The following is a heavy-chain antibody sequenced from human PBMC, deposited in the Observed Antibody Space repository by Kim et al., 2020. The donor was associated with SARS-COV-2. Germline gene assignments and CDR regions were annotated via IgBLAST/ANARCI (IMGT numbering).Heavy chain of an antibody. Sequence: SETLSLTCTVSGGSISSYYWSWIRQPPGKGLEWIGYIYYSGSTNYNPSLKSRVTISVDTSKNQFSLKLSSVTAADTAVYYCARHKGMTSGYFDWALDYWGQGTLVTVSS. CDR2: IYYSGST. D-gene: IGHD3-9*01. J-gene: IGHJ4*02. CDR3: ARHKGMTSGYFDWALDY. CDR1: GGSISSYY. V-gene: IGHV4-59*08.